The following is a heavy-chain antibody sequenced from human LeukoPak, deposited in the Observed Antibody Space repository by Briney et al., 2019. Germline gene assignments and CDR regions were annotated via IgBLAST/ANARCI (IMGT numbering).Heavy chain of an antibody. D-gene: IGHD4-17*01. CDR1: GFTFSTYA. CDR2: ITTDGGDT. CDR3: ARGITTVTTLFDH. V-gene: IGHV3-64*01. J-gene: IGHJ4*02. Sequence: GGSLRLSCAASGFTFSTYAMHWVRQAPGKGLEYVSAITTDGGDTYYSNSVKGRFTISRDNSKNTLYLQMGSLRAEDMAAYYCARGITTVTTLFDHWGQGTLVTVSS.